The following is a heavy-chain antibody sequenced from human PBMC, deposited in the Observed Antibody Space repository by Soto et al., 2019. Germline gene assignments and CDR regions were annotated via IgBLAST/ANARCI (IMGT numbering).Heavy chain of an antibody. V-gene: IGHV1-69*01. CDR3: ARVGVITVFALDY. CDR1: VGTFSSYA. J-gene: IGHJ4*02. CDR2: IIPIFGTA. Sequence: QVQLVQSGAEVKKPGSSVNVSCKSSVGTFSSYAISWVRQAPGQGLEWMGGIIPIFGTANYAQKFQGRVTITAHETTSTAYMELSSLISEDTAVYYCARVGVITVFALDYWGQGTLVTVSS. D-gene: IGHD3-10*01.